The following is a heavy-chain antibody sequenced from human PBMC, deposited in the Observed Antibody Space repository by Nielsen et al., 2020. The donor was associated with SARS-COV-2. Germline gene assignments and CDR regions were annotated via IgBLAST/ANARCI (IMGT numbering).Heavy chain of an antibody. Sequence: ASVKVSCKASGYTFTNYYMQWVRQAPGQGLEWMGIITPSGDNTNYAQKFQGRITMTRDTSTSTAYMELRSLRSEDTAVYYCARDQGELSFDYWGQGTLVTVSS. CDR2: ITPSGDNT. J-gene: IGHJ4*02. CDR3: ARDQGELSFDY. V-gene: IGHV1-46*01. CDR1: GYTFTNYY. D-gene: IGHD1-26*01.